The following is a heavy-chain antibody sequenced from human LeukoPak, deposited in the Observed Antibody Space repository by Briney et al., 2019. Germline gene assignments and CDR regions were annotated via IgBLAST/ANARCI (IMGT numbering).Heavy chain of an antibody. J-gene: IGHJ4*02. V-gene: IGHV4-59*01. D-gene: IGHD3-22*01. CDR3: ARSRRYYDSSGYYSH. Sequence: SETLSLTCTVSGVSISSYYWSWIRQPPGKGLEWIGYIYYSGSTNYNPSLKSRVTISVDTSKNQFSLKLSSVTAADTAVYYCARSRRYYDSSGYYSHWGQGTLVTVSS. CDR2: IYYSGST. CDR1: GVSISSYY.